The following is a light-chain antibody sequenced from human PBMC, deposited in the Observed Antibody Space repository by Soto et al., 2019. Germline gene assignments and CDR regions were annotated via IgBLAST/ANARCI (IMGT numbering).Light chain of an antibody. Sequence: IQMTQSPSSLSASIGDRVTITGRASQAINTFLAWFQQRPGQAPKSLIYGSYTLHSGVSPRFSGGGSGTEFTLTISSLQPEDFATYFCQQYNSYPMTFGQGTRLDIQ. J-gene: IGKJ5*01. CDR1: QAINTF. V-gene: IGKV1-16*01. CDR3: QQYNSYPMT. CDR2: GSY.